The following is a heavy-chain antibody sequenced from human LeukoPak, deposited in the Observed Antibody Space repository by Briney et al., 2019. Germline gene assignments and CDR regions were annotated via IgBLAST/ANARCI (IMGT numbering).Heavy chain of an antibody. V-gene: IGHV3-23*01. CDR1: GFTFSSSA. CDR2: ISNNGGYT. Sequence: TGGSLRLSCAASGFTFSSSAMSWVRQAPGKGLEWVSAISNNGGYTYYADSVQGRFTISRGNSKSTLCLQMNSLRAEDTAVYYCTTLRWELLNPDYWGQGTLVTVSS. D-gene: IGHD1-26*01. J-gene: IGHJ4*02. CDR3: TTLRWELLNPDY.